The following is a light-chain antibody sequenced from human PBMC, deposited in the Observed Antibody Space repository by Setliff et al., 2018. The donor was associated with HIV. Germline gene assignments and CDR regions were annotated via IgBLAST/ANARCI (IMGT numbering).Light chain of an antibody. Sequence: QSALAQAASVSGSPGQSITMSCTGTRSDVGGYNYVSWYQQHPGKAPKLMIYDVSNRPSGVSNRLSGSKSGNTASLTISGLQAEDEADYYCSSYTSTSTLCVFGTGTKVTVL. J-gene: IGLJ1*01. V-gene: IGLV2-14*03. CDR1: RSDVGGYNY. CDR2: DVS. CDR3: SSYTSTSTLCV.